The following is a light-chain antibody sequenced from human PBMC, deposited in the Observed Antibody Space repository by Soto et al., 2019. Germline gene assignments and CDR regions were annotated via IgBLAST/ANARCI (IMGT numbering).Light chain of an antibody. V-gene: IGKV1-5*01. CDR1: YSLRRW. Sequence: DIQMTQSISTLSASVGDIVTIPCRARYSLRRWLAWYQQKRGKAPNLLIHDGFILDTGFPSRFSGSGSGTQLTLTITSPQTDDLLTYCCQYYHTSLTFGRGTRVEI. J-gene: IGKJ1*01. CDR2: DGF. CDR3: QYYHTSLT.